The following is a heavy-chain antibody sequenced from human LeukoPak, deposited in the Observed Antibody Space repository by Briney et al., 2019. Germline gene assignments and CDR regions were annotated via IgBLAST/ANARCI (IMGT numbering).Heavy chain of an antibody. V-gene: IGHV3-73*01. D-gene: IGHD3-10*02. J-gene: IGHJ6*04. CDR3: AELGITMIGGV. CDR1: GFTFSGSA. Sequence: GGSLRLSCAASGFTFSGSAMHWVRQASGKGLEWVGRIRSKANNYATVYAASVKGRFTIPRDNAKNSLYLQMNSLRAEDTAVYYCAELGITMIGGVWGKGTTVTISS. CDR2: IRSKANNYAT.